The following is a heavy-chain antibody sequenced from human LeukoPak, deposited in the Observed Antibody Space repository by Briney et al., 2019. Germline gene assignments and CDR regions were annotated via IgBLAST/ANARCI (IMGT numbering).Heavy chain of an antibody. CDR2: ISSNGDTT. CDR1: GFTFSTYA. V-gene: IGHV3-64D*09. CDR3: VKDDRYFYDSSAYPT. Sequence: GSLRLTCAASGFTFSTYAMHWVRQAPGKGLESVSAISSNGDTTYYTDSLKGRFTIPRDNSKNTLYLQMSSLRPEDRAVYYCVKDDRYFYDSSAYPTWGQGTLVTVSS. J-gene: IGHJ4*02. D-gene: IGHD3-22*01.